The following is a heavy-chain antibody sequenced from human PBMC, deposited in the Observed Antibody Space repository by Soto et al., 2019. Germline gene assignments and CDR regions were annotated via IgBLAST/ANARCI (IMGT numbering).Heavy chain of an antibody. CDR1: GYTFTSYD. V-gene: IGHV1-8*02. CDR3: ASGMVRGVYDAFDI. J-gene: IGHJ3*02. D-gene: IGHD3-10*01. Sequence: ASVKVSCKASGYTFTSYDINWVRQATGQGLEWMGWVNPNSGNTGYAQKFQGRVTMTRNTSISTAYMELSSLRSEDTAVYYCASGMVRGVYDAFDIWGQGTMVTV. CDR2: VNPNSGNT.